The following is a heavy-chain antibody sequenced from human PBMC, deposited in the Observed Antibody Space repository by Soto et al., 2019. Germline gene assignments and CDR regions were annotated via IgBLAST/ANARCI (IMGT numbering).Heavy chain of an antibody. J-gene: IGHJ3*02. CDR1: GFTFSSYS. CDR3: ASTYCSSTSWPSTDAFDI. CDR2: ISSSSSYI. Sequence: PGGSLRLSCAASGFTFSSYSMNWVRQAPGKGLEWVSSISSSSSYIYYADSVKGRFTISRDNAKNSLYLQMNSLRAEDTAVYYCASTYCSSTSWPSTDAFDIWGQGTMVTVSS. V-gene: IGHV3-21*01. D-gene: IGHD2-2*01.